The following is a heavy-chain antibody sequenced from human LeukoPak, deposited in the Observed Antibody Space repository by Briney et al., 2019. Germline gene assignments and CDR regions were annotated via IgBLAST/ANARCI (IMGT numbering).Heavy chain of an antibody. CDR1: GGSISSYY. D-gene: IGHD5-24*01. Sequence: PSETLSLTCTVSGGSISSYYWSWIRQPAGKGLEWIGRIYYSGSTYYNPSLKSRVTISVDTSKNQFSLKLSSVTAADTAVYYCARGRDGYNFDYWGQGTLVTVSS. V-gene: IGHV4-4*07. J-gene: IGHJ4*02. CDR3: ARGRDGYNFDY. CDR2: IYYSGST.